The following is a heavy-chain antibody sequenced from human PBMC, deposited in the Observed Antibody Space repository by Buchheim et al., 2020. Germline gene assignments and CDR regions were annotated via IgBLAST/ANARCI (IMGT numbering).Heavy chain of an antibody. CDR2: ISYDESNK. V-gene: IGHV3-30*18. Sequence: QVQLVESGGGVVQPGRSLRLSCAASGITFGSYAMHWVRQTPGKGLQWVAAISYDESNKYYGNSVKGRFTISRDNYKNKLYPQMNSLKAEDTAVYYCAKDRGSGSYYPYGLDVWGQGTT. CDR1: GITFGSYA. D-gene: IGHD3-10*01. CDR3: AKDRGSGSYYPYGLDV. J-gene: IGHJ6*02.